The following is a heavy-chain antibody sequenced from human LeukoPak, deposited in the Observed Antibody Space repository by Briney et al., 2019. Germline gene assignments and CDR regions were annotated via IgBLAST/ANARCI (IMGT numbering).Heavy chain of an antibody. CDR3: AKGIRYLSFNDAFDI. Sequence: SEILSLTCTVSGGSISSSSYYWGWIRQPPGKGLEWIGSTHYSGSTYYNPSLKSRVTIFVDTSKNQFSLKLSSVTAADTAVYYCAKGIRYLSFNDAFDIWGQGTMVTVSS. V-gene: IGHV4-39*01. J-gene: IGHJ3*02. CDR2: THYSGST. D-gene: IGHD3-9*01. CDR1: GGSISSSSYY.